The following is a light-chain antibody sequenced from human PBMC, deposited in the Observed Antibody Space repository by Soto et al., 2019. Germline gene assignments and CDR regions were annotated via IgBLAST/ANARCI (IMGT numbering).Light chain of an antibody. J-gene: IGLJ2*01. CDR1: SSNIGAGHD. CDR3: QSYDSLCAPVV. Sequence: QSVLTQSPSVSGAPGQRVTISCTGSSSNIGAGHDVHWYQQFPGTAPKLLIYGNSNRPSGVPDRFSGSKSGTSAFLAITGLQAEDEADYHCQSYDSLCAPVVFGGGTKVTVL. CDR2: GNS. V-gene: IGLV1-40*01.